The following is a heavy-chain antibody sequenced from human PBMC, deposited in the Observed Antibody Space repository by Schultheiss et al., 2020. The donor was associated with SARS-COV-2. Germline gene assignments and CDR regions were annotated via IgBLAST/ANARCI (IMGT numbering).Heavy chain of an antibody. CDR3: ARVSYYDSSGWFDP. Sequence: SQTLSLTCTVSGGSISSSSYYWGWIRQPPGKGLEWIGEIYHSGSTNYNPSLKSRVTISVDKSKNQFSLKLSSVTAADTAVYYCARVSYYDSSGWFDPWGQGTLVTVSS. CDR1: GGSISSSSYY. CDR2: IYHSGST. V-gene: IGHV4-61*05. J-gene: IGHJ5*02. D-gene: IGHD3-22*01.